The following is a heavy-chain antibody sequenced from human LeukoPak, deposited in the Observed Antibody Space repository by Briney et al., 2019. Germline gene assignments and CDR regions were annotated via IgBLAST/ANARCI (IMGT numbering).Heavy chain of an antibody. CDR3: ARVNRGAHDSSGYYYVFDY. J-gene: IGHJ4*02. CDR2: INHSGST. D-gene: IGHD3-22*01. CDR1: GGSFSGYY. Sequence: PSETLSLTCAVYGGSFSGYYWSWIRQPPGKGLEWIGEINHSGSTNYNPSLKSRVTISVDTSKNQFSLKLSSVTAADTAVYYCARVNRGAHDSSGYYYVFDYWGQGTLVTVSS. V-gene: IGHV4-34*01.